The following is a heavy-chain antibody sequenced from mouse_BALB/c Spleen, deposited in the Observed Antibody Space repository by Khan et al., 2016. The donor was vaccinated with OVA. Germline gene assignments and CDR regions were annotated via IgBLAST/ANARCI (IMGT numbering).Heavy chain of an antibody. Sequence: QIQLVQSGPELKKPGVTVKISCKASGYTFTTYGMNLVKQAPGKGLKWMGWINTYTGEPTYVDDFKGRFAFSLETSASTAYLQINNLKNEDTATYFCARVGYSGTMDYWGQGTSVTVSS. J-gene: IGHJ4*01. V-gene: IGHV9-3-1*01. CDR2: INTYTGEP. CDR3: ARVGYSGTMDY. CDR1: GYTFTTYG. D-gene: IGHD2-14*01.